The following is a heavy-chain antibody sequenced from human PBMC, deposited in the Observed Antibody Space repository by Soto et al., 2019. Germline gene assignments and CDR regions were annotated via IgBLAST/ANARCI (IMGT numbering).Heavy chain of an antibody. Sequence: GASVKVSCKASGGTFSNYAMSWVRQAPGKGLEWVSTISGSGGSTFYADSVKGRFTISRDNSRDTLYLQMNSLRAEDTAVYYCAKGVRTLIVVVISDAFDIWGQGTMVTVSS. V-gene: IGHV3-23*01. CDR2: ISGSGGST. J-gene: IGHJ3*02. CDR3: AKGVRTLIVVVISDAFDI. CDR1: GGTFSNYA. D-gene: IGHD3-22*01.